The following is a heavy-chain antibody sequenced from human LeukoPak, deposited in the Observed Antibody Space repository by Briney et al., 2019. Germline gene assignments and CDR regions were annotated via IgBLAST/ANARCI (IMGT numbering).Heavy chain of an antibody. J-gene: IGHJ3*02. CDR2: IDSGGST. V-gene: IGHV3-53*01. CDR1: GFTVSNNY. CDR3: AREITWEVPPI. Sequence: HTGGSLRLSCAASGFTVSNNYMSWVRQAPGKGPEWVSVIDSGGSTYYADTVKGRFTISRDNAKNSLYLQLNSLRAEDTAVYYCAREITWEVPPIWGQGTMVTVSS. D-gene: IGHD1-26*01.